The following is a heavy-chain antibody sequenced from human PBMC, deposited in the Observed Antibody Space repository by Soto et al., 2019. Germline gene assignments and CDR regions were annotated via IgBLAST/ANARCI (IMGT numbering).Heavy chain of an antibody. CDR1: GYTFTSYG. J-gene: IGHJ4*01. D-gene: IGHD2-2*01. Sequence: QAQLVQSGGEVKKPGASVKVSCRASGYTFTSYGYAWVRQAPGQGLEWMGWISAYNGDTNYAQKFPGRIPPNTDPSNTPGQMGPRNPGSDDPGVKHCARRGAYFTSLTCFFGSFWGLGTLVTVSS. V-gene: IGHV1-18*01. CDR2: ISAYNGDT. CDR3: ARRGAYFTSLTCFFGSF.